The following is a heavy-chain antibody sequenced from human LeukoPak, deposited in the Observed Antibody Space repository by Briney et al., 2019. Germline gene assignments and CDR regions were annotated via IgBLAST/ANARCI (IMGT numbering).Heavy chain of an antibody. V-gene: IGHV4-34*01. D-gene: IGHD2/OR15-2a*01. Sequence: SETLSVTCAVYGGSFSGYYWSWIRQPPGKGLEWIGEINHSGSTNYNPSLKSRVTISVDTSKNQFSLKLSSVTAADTAVYYCARVRPFYNYFDYWGQGTLVTVSS. CDR3: ARVRPFYNYFDY. CDR1: GGSFSGYY. CDR2: INHSGST. J-gene: IGHJ4*02.